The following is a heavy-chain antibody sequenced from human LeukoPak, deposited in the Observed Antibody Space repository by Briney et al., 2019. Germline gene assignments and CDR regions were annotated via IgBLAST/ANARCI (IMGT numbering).Heavy chain of an antibody. V-gene: IGHV4-34*01. CDR1: GGSFSGYY. CDR2: INHSGST. J-gene: IGHJ4*02. D-gene: IGHD3-10*01. Sequence: SETLSLTCAVYGGSFSGYYWIWIRQPPAKGLEWIGEINHSGSTNYNPSLKSRVTISVDTSKNQFSLKLSSVTAADTAVYYCARALWFGKVDYWGQGTLVTVSS. CDR3: ARALWFGKVDY.